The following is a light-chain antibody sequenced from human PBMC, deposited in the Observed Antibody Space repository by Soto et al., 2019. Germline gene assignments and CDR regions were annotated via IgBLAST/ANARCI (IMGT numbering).Light chain of an antibody. V-gene: IGLV1-44*01. J-gene: IGLJ1*01. Sequence: QSVLTQPPSASGTPGQRVTISCSGSTSNIASNAINWFQQLPGTAPKLLIYSDNHRPSGVPGRFSGSKSGTSASLAISGLQSEDEADYYCATWADSLKTYVFGTGTKLTVL. CDR3: ATWADSLKTYV. CDR1: TSNIASNA. CDR2: SDN.